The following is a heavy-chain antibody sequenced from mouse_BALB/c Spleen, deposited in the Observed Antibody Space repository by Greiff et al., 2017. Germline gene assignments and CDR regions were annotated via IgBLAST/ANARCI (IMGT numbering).Heavy chain of an antibody. D-gene: IGHD2-4*01. CDR1: GYTFTSYW. J-gene: IGHJ3*01. V-gene: IGHV1-7*01. CDR3: ARPMITSVAY. Sequence: VQLQQSGAELAKPGASVKMSCKASGYTFTSYWMHWVKQRPGQGLEWIGYINPSTGYTEYNQKFKDKATLTADKSSSTAYMQLSSLTSEDSAVYYCARPMITSVAYWGQGTLVTVSA. CDR2: INPSTGYT.